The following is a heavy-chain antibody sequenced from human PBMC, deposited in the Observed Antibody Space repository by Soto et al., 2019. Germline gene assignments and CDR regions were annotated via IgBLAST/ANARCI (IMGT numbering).Heavy chain of an antibody. D-gene: IGHD2-2*01. CDR3: ARVKTGTDIVVVPAAMGNWFDP. Sequence: SETLSLTCTVSGGSISSGGYYWSWIRQHPGKGLEWIGYIYYSGSTYYNPSLKSRVTISVDTSKNQFSLKLSSVTAADTAVYYCARVKTGTDIVVVPAAMGNWFDPWGQGTLVTVSS. CDR2: IYYSGST. J-gene: IGHJ5*02. V-gene: IGHV4-31*03. CDR1: GGSISSGGYY.